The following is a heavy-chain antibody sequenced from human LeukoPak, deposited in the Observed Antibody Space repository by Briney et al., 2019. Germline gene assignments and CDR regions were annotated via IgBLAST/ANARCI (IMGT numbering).Heavy chain of an antibody. CDR2: IYYSGST. D-gene: IGHD3-22*01. CDR3: ARPPHLDSSVGDY. J-gene: IGHJ4*02. CDR1: GGSISSSSYY. Sequence: SETLSLTCTVSGGSISSSSYYWGWIRQPPGKGLEWIGSIYYSGSTHYNPSLKSRVTISVDTSKNQFSLKLSSVTAADTAVYYCARPPHLDSSVGDYWGQGTLVTVSS. V-gene: IGHV4-39*01.